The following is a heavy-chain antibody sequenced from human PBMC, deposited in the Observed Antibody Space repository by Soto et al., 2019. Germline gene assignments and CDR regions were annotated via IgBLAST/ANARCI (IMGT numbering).Heavy chain of an antibody. J-gene: IGHJ6*03. V-gene: IGHV1-8*01. CDR1: GYTFTSYD. CDR3: ARGTIYDFWSGPVYYYMDV. D-gene: IGHD3-3*01. Sequence: ASVKVSCKASGYTFTSYDINWVRQATGQGLEWMGWMNPNSGNTGYAQKFQGRVTMTRNTSISTAYMELSSLRSEDTAVYYCARGTIYDFWSGPVYYYMDVWGKGTTVTVSS. CDR2: MNPNSGNT.